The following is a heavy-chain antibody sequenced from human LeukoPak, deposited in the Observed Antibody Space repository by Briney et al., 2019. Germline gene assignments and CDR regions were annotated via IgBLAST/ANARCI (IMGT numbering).Heavy chain of an antibody. D-gene: IGHD6-13*01. CDR3: ARGLSIAAATPNFDY. CDR2: ISYDGSNK. Sequence: GGSLRLSCAASGFTSGTFAMHWVRQAQGKGRGWGAVISYDGSNKYYADSVKGRFTISRDNSKNTLYLQMNSLRAEDTAVYYCARGLSIAAATPNFDYWGQGTLVTVSS. CDR1: GFTSGTFA. V-gene: IGHV3-30*04. J-gene: IGHJ4*02.